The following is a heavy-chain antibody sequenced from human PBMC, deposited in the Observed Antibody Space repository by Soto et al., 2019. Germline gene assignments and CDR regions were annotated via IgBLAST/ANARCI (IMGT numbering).Heavy chain of an antibody. CDR2: IYYSGST. Sequence: QVQLQESGPGLVKPSETLSLTCTVSGGSISSYYWSWIRQPPGKGLEWIGYIYYSGSTNYNPSLQEPVNLSVDTSKKPFSLKLSSVTAADTAVYYCASKRMIVAHFDYWGQGTLVTVSS. D-gene: IGHD3-22*01. CDR3: ASKRMIVAHFDY. J-gene: IGHJ4*02. CDR1: GGSISSYY. V-gene: IGHV4-59*08.